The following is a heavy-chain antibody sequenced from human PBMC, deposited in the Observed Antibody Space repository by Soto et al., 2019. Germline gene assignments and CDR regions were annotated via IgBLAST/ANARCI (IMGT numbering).Heavy chain of an antibody. CDR3: ARSRRQYYFDY. CDR1: GGTFSSYA. V-gene: IGHV1-69*12. CDR2: IIPIFGTA. J-gene: IGHJ4*02. Sequence: QVQLVQSGAEVKKPGSSVKVSCKASGGTFSSYAISWVRQAPGQGLEWMGGIIPIFGTANYAQKFQGRVTITADEPTRPAYMEPGSLRSEDTAVYYCARSRRQYYFDYVVQGTLVTVSS.